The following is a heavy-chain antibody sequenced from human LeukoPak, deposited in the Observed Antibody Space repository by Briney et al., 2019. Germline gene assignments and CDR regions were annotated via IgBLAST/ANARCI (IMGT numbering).Heavy chain of an antibody. Sequence: SETLSLTCAVYGGSFSGYYWSWIRQPPGKGLEWIGEINHSGSTNYNPSHKSRVTVSVDTSKNQFSLKLSSVTAADTAVYYCARVSAAAGEGYYFDYWGQGTLVTVSS. V-gene: IGHV4-34*01. CDR2: INHSGST. J-gene: IGHJ4*02. CDR3: ARVSAAAGEGYYFDY. D-gene: IGHD6-13*01. CDR1: GGSFSGYY.